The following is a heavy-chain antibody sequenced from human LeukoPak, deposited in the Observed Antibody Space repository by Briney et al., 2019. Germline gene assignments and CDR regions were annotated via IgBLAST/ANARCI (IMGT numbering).Heavy chain of an antibody. V-gene: IGHV1-2*02. CDR3: ARDGMGITIFGVVIPTFDP. CDR1: GYTFTSYY. CDR2: INPNSGGT. D-gene: IGHD3-3*01. J-gene: IGHJ5*02. Sequence: ASVKVSCKASGYTFTSYYMHWVRQAPGQGLEWMGWINPNSGGTNYAQKFQGRVTMTRDTSISTAYMELSRLRSDDTAVYYCARDGMGITIFGVVIPTFDPWGQGTLVTVSS.